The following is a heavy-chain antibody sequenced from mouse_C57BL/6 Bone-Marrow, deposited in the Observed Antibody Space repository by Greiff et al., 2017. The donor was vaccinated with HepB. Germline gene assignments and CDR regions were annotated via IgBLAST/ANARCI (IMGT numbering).Heavy chain of an antibody. D-gene: IGHD1-1*01. Sequence: QVTLKVCGPGILQPSQTLSLTCSFSGFSLSTFGMGVGWIRQPSGKGLEWLAHIWWDDDKYYNPALKSRHTISKDTSKNQVFLQIANVDTADTATYDCAQIAFAGYYYGSSRATDYWGQGTSVTVSS. V-gene: IGHV8-8*01. J-gene: IGHJ4*01. CDR3: AQIAFAGYYYGSSRATDY. CDR1: GFSLSTFGMG. CDR2: IWWDDDK.